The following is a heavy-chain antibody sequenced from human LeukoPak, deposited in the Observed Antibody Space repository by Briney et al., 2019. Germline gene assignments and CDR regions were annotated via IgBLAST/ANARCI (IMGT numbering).Heavy chain of an antibody. J-gene: IGHJ5*02. CDR3: ARGGNYWPQWWFDP. CDR1: GGSISTYY. Sequence: SETLSLTCTVSGGSISTYYWSWIRQPPGKGLEWIGYIYYTGSTSYIPSLKSRVTMSLDASKNQFSLELNSVTPADTAVYYCARGGNYWPQWWFDPWGRGTLVSVSS. D-gene: IGHD1-26*01. CDR2: IYYTGST. V-gene: IGHV4-59*01.